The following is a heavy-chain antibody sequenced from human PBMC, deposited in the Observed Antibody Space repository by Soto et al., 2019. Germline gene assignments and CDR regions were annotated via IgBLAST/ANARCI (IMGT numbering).Heavy chain of an antibody. D-gene: IGHD4-17*01. J-gene: IGHJ4*02. Sequence: SVKVSCKASGGTFSSYTISWVRQAPGQGLEWMGRIIPILGIANYAQKFQGRVTITADKSTSTAYMELSSLRSEDTAVYYCATSQRGYYGDYVDEWGQGTLVTVSS. CDR1: GGTFSSYT. CDR2: IIPILGIA. CDR3: ATSQRGYYGDYVDE. V-gene: IGHV1-69*02.